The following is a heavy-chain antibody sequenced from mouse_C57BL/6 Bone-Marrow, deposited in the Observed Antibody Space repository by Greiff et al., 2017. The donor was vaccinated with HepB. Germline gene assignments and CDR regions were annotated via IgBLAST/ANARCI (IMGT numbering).Heavy chain of an antibody. CDR1: GFTFSSYA. J-gene: IGHJ3*01. D-gene: IGHD3-2*02. CDR2: ISSGGDYI. Sequence: EVKVEESGEGLVKPGGSLKLSCAASGFTFSSYAMSWVRQTPEKRLEWVAYISSGGDYIYYADTVKGRFTISRDNARNTLYLQMSNLKSEDTAMYYCTRERLRGFAYWGQGTLVTVSA. CDR3: TRERLRGFAY. V-gene: IGHV5-9-1*02.